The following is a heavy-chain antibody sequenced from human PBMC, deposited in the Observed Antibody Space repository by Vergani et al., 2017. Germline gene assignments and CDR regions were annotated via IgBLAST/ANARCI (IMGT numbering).Heavy chain of an antibody. Sequence: QMQLVQSGPEVKKPGTSVKVSCKTSGFTFTSSAVQWVRQARGQRLEWIGWIVVGSGNTNYAQKFQERVTITRDMSTSTAYMELSSLRSEDTAVYYCARDLYYYDSSGFGDYWGQGTLVTVSS. V-gene: IGHV1-58*01. D-gene: IGHD3-22*01. CDR2: IVVGSGNT. J-gene: IGHJ4*02. CDR3: ARDLYYYDSSGFGDY. CDR1: GFTFTSSA.